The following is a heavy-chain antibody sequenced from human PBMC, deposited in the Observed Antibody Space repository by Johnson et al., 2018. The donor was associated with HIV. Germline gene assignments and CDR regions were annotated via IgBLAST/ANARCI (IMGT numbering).Heavy chain of an antibody. V-gene: IGHV3-11*04. J-gene: IGHJ3*01. CDR3: ARDGESQQLPLGDAFDV. CDR1: GFTFSDYY. D-gene: IGHD6-13*01. CDR2: ISGSGGST. Sequence: QVQLVESGGGLVKPGGSLRLSCAASGFTFSDYYMSWIRQAPGKGLEWVSAISGSGGSTYYADSVKGRFAISRDNSKNTLYLQMSSLRAEDTAMYYCARDGESQQLPLGDAFDVWGQGTMVTVSS.